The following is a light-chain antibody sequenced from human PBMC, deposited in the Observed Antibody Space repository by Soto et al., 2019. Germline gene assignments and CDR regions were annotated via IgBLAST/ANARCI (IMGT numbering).Light chain of an antibody. CDR2: GAS. Sequence: EIVMTQSPATLSVSPGESATLSCRASQSVTSDLAWYQQKPGQAPRLFMYGASSRATGIPDRFSGTGSGTDFTLTISRLEPEDFAVYYCQQYGSSPYTFGLGTKVDIK. J-gene: IGKJ2*01. V-gene: IGKV3-20*01. CDR1: QSVTSD. CDR3: QQYGSSPYT.